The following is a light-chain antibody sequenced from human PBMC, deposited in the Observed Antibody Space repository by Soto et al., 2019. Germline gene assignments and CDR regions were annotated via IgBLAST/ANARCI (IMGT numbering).Light chain of an antibody. CDR3: SAYTTGNTPVV. Sequence: QSVLTQPASVSGSPGQSITISCTGTSSDVGGYNYVSWYQQHPGRAPKLIIYEVSNRPSGVSNRFSGSKSGNTASLAISGLQAEDEADYYCSAYTTGNTPVVFGGGTKLTVL. CDR2: EVS. CDR1: SSDVGGYNY. J-gene: IGLJ2*01. V-gene: IGLV2-14*01.